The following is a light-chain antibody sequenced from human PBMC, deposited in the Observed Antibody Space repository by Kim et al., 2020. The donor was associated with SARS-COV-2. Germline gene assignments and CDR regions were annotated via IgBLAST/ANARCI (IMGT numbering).Light chain of an antibody. CDR3: QQYASSPTP. CDR2: GAS. J-gene: IGKJ1*01. Sequence: DIVLTHSPGTLSLSPGERATLSCRASQSVSSTYLAWYQQKPGQAPRLLIYGASSRATGIPERFSGSGSGTDFTFTVNRLETEDFAVYFCQQYASSPTPFCQGTKV. V-gene: IGKV3-20*01. CDR1: QSVSSTY.